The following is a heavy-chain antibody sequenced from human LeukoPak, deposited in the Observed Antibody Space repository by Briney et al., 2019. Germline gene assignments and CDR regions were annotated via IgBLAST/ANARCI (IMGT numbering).Heavy chain of an antibody. CDR1: GFTFSNTW. V-gene: IGHV3-74*01. D-gene: IGHD1-7*01. CDR3: ATAGNYRFDY. J-gene: IGHJ4*02. CDR2: IDSDGSTI. Sequence: GGSLRLSCAGSGFTFSNTWMHWVRQAPGEGLVWVSRIDSDGSTINYADSVKRRFTISRDNARNTLYLQMNSLRVEDTALYFCATAGNYRFDYWGQGTLVTVSS.